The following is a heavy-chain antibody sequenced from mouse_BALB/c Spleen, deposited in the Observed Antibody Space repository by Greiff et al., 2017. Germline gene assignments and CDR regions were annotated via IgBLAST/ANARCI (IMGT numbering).Heavy chain of an antibody. CDR3: ARGRRSYAMDY. V-gene: IGHV1-80*01. CDR1: GYAFSSYW. CDR2: IYPGDGDT. Sequence: QVKLQQSGAELVRPGSSVKISCKASGYAFSSYWMNWVKQRPGQGLEWIGQIYPGDGDTNYNGKFKGKATLTADKSSSTAYMQLSSLTSEDSAVYFCARGRRSYAMDYWGQGTSVTVSS. J-gene: IGHJ4*01.